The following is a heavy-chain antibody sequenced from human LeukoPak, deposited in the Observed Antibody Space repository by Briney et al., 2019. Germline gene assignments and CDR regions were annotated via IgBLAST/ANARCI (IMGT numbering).Heavy chain of an antibody. D-gene: IGHD5-12*01. Sequence: LRLSCAASGFTFSDYYMSWIRQAPGKGLEWVGYIYDSGSTNYNPSLKSRVTISVDTSKNQFSLKLSSVTAADTVVYYCARGGSGYDSFYYYGMDVWGQGTTVTVSS. CDR3: ARGGSGYDSFYYYGMDV. V-gene: IGHV4-59*01. CDR1: GFTFSDYY. CDR2: IYDSGST. J-gene: IGHJ6*02.